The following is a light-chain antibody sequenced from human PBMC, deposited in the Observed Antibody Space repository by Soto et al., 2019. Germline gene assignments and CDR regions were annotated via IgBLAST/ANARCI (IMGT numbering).Light chain of an antibody. CDR2: DVS. V-gene: IGLV2-14*03. CDR3: SSYTRSNTVL. J-gene: IGLJ3*02. Sequence: QSVLTQPPSASGSPGQSVIISCTGTNNDVGAYNYVSWFQQHPGKAPKTMIYDVSNRPSGVSNRFSGSKSGNTASLTISGLQAEDEADYYCSSYTRSNTVLFGGGTKLTVL. CDR1: NNDVGAYNY.